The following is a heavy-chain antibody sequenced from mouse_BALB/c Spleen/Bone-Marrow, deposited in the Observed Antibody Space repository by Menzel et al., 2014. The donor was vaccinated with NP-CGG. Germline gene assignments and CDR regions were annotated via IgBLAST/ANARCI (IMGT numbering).Heavy chain of an antibody. V-gene: IGHV7-3*02. J-gene: IGHJ1*01. Sequence: EVKLVESGGGSVQPGGSLRLSCATSGFTFTDYYMSWVRQPPGKALEWLGFIRNKAKGYTTEYSASVKGWFTISRDNSQRILYLQMNTLRAEDSATYYCARDENVGIYWYFDVWGAGTTVIVSS. CDR3: ARDENVGIYWYFDV. CDR1: GFTFTDYY. CDR2: IRNKAKGYTT.